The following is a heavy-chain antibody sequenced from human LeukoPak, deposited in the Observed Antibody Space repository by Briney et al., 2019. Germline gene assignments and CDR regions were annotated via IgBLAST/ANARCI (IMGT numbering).Heavy chain of an antibody. CDR2: INSDGSST. CDR1: GFTFSSYW. Sequence: PGGSLRLSCAASGFTFSSYWMHWVRQAPGKGLVWVSRINSDGSSTSYADSVRGRFTISRGNAKNTLYLQMNSLRAEDTAVYYCAKSYGDLDYWGQGTLVTVSS. V-gene: IGHV3-74*01. D-gene: IGHD4-17*01. J-gene: IGHJ4*02. CDR3: AKSYGDLDY.